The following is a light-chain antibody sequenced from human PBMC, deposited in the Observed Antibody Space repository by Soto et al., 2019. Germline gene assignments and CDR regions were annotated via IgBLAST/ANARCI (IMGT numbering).Light chain of an antibody. Sequence: EVVLTQSPASLSLSPGDRATLSCRASQSVNSYLAWYQQKPGQAPRLLIYDATNRATGIPARFSGSGSGTDFTLTISRLAPEDLADYYWQQRGKWPPFTFGHGTKVHIK. CDR3: QQRGKWPPFT. CDR1: QSVNSY. CDR2: DAT. J-gene: IGKJ3*01. V-gene: IGKV3-11*01.